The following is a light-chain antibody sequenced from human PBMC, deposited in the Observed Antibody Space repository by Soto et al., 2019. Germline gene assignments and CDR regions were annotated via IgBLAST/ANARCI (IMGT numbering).Light chain of an antibody. J-gene: IGLJ3*02. CDR1: SNDVGGSNL. V-gene: IGLV2-23*01. CDR3: CSFAGGTTWV. CDR2: EGS. Sequence: QSALTQPPSASGSPGQSITISCTGTSNDVGGSNLVSWYQHHPGTAPKLLIYEGSKRPSGFSTRFSGSKSGNTASLTISGLQAEDEADYYCCSFAGGTTWVFGGGTKLTVL.